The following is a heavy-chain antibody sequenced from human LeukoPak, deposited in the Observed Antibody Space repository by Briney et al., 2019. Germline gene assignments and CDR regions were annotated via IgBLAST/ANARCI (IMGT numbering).Heavy chain of an antibody. V-gene: IGHV4-39*07. CDR1: GGSISSSSYY. CDR2: IHCSGST. Sequence: SETLSLTCTVSGGSISSSSYYWAWIRPPPGKGLEWIGSIHCSGSTYYNPYRQSRVTISIDTSKNQFSLKLRFVTAADTAVYYCARVRCSGGSCPYYYYYYYMDVWGKGTTVTVSS. D-gene: IGHD2-15*01. CDR3: ARVRCSGGSCPYYYYYYYMDV. J-gene: IGHJ6*03.